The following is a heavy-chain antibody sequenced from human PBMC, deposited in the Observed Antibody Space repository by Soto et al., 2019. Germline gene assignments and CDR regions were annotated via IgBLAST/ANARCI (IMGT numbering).Heavy chain of an antibody. CDR3: AKDSPIFGVVPDFDGMDV. J-gene: IGHJ6*02. Sequence: SLRLSCAASGFTFSSYAMSWVRQAPGKGLEWVSAISGSGGSTYYADSVKGRFTISRDNSKNTLYLQMNSLRAEDTAVYYCAKDSPIFGVVPDFDGMDVWGQGTTVTVSS. CDR2: ISGSGGST. D-gene: IGHD3-3*01. CDR1: GFTFSSYA. V-gene: IGHV3-23*01.